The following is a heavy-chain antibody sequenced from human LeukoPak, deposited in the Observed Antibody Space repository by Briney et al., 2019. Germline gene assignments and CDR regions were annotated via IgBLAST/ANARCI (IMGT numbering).Heavy chain of an antibody. CDR2: INHSGST. D-gene: IGHD6-19*01. J-gene: IGHJ4*02. CDR3: DRTPGGRYY. V-gene: IGHV4-34*01. Sequence: SETLSLTCAVYGGSFSGYYWSWIRQPPGKGLEWIGEINHSGSTNYNPSLKSRVTISVDTSKNQFSLKLSSVTAADTAVYMADRTPGGRYYWGQGTLVTVSS. CDR1: GGSFSGYY.